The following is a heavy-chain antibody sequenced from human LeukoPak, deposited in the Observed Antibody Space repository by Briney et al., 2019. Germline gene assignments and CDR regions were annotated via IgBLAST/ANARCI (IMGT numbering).Heavy chain of an antibody. CDR1: GFTVSSNY. CDR2: IYSGGST. V-gene: IGHV3-53*01. J-gene: IGHJ4*02. D-gene: IGHD4-17*01. Sequence: GGSLRLSCAASGFTVSSNYMSWVRQAPGKGLEWVSVIYSGGSTYYADSVKARFTISRDNSKNTLYLQMNSLRAEDTAVYYCARDGYGDSWFDYWGQGTLVTVSS. CDR3: ARDGYGDSWFDY.